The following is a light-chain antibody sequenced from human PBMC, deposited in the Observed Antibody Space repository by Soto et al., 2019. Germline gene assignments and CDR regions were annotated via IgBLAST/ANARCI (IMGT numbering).Light chain of an antibody. J-gene: IGKJ1*01. V-gene: IGKV3-15*01. CDR3: QQYNTWLWT. CDR1: QNVNAN. Sequence: EVVMTQSPATLSVSPGERATLSCRASQNVNANLAWYQQKPGQAPRLLIHGASTRATGIPARFCGSGFGTEFILTISRLQSEDFAVYYCQQYNTWLWTFGQGTKVEGK. CDR2: GAS.